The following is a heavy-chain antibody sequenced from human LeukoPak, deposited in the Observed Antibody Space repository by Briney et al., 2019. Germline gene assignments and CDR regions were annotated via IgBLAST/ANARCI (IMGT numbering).Heavy chain of an antibody. D-gene: IGHD2-2*01. CDR1: GYSFTSYR. CDR3: ATGYLGYCSSTSCYDAFDI. V-gene: IGHV5-51*01. Sequence: GESLKISCKGSGYSFTSYRIGWVRQMPGKGLEWMGIIYPGDSDTRYSPSFQGQVTISADKSISTAYLQWSSLKASDTAMYYCATGYLGYCSSTSCYDAFDIWGQGTMVTVSS. CDR2: IYPGDSDT. J-gene: IGHJ3*02.